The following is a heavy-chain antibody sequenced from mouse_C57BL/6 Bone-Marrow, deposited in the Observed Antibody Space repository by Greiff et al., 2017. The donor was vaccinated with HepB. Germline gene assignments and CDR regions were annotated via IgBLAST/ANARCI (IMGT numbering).Heavy chain of an antibody. J-gene: IGHJ4*01. CDR2: IYPRSGNT. D-gene: IGHD1-1*01. Sequence: QVQLQQSGAELARPGASVKLSCKASGYTFTSYGISWVKQRTGQGLEWIGEIYPRSGNTYYNEKFKGKATLTADKSSSTAYMELRSLTSEDSAVYFCARLRADYYGYAMDYWGQGTSVTVSS. CDR1: GYTFTSYG. V-gene: IGHV1-81*01. CDR3: ARLRADYYGYAMDY.